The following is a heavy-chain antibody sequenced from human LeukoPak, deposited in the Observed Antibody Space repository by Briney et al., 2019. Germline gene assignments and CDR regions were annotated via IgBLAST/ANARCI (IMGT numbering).Heavy chain of an antibody. Sequence: GESLKISCKGSGYSFTSYWIGWVRQMPGKGLEWMGIIYPGDSDTRYSPSFQGQVTISADKSISTAYLQWSSLKASDTAVYYCARQFMYSSSWYYYYYMDVWGKGTTVTVSS. D-gene: IGHD6-13*01. CDR1: GYSFTSYW. CDR3: ARQFMYSSSWYYYYYMDV. CDR2: IYPGDSDT. V-gene: IGHV5-51*01. J-gene: IGHJ6*03.